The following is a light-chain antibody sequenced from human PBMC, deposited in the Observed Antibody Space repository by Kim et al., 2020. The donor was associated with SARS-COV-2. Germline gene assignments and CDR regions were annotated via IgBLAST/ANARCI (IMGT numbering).Light chain of an antibody. CDR3: MQGIHLPLT. CDR2: KVS. CDR1: QSLLHSDGETY. J-gene: IGKJ4*01. Sequence: IVMTQTPLSLSVTXGQPASISCKSSQSLLHSDGETYLYWYLQKPGQSPQLLIYKVSSRFSGVPDRFSGSGSGTDFTLKISRVEAEDVGVYYCMQGIHLPLTFGGGTKVDIK. V-gene: IGKV2-29*02.